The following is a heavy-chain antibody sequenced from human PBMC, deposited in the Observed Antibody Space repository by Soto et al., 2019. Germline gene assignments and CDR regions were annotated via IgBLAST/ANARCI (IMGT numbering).Heavy chain of an antibody. J-gene: IGHJ6*02. V-gene: IGHV3-13*01. CDR3: ARAPSLRYFDSTGSYYGMAV. D-gene: IGHD3-9*01. Sequence: PGGSLRLSCAASGFTFSSYDMHWVRQATGKGLEWVSAIGTAGDTYYPGSVKGRFTISRENAKNSLYLQMNSLRAGDTAVYYCARAPSLRYFDSTGSYYGMAVWGQGTGVTFSS. CDR2: IGTAGDT. CDR1: GFTFSSYD.